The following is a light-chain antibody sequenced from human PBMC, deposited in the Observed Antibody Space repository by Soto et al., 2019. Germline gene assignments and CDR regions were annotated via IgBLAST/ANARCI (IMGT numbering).Light chain of an antibody. CDR2: LNSDGSH. CDR1: SGHSSYA. J-gene: IGLJ2*01. CDR3: QTWGTGIRVV. Sequence: QSVLTQSPSASASLGASVKLTCTLSSGHSSYAIAWHQQQPEKGPRYLMKLNSDGSHSRGDGIPDRFSGSSSGAERYLTISILQSEDEADYYCQTWGTGIRVVFGGGTKLTVL. V-gene: IGLV4-69*01.